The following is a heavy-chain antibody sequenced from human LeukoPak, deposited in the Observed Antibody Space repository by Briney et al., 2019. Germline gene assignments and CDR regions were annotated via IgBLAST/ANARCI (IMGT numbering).Heavy chain of an antibody. CDR2: IRYDGSNK. Sequence: PGGSLRLSCAASGFTFSSYGMHWVRQAPGKGLEWVAFIRYDGSNKYYADSVKGRFTISRDNSKNTLYLQMNSLRAEDTAVYYCAKAVSDYCYYMDVWGKGTTVTVSS. CDR3: AKAVSDYCYYMDV. V-gene: IGHV3-30*02. J-gene: IGHJ6*03. CDR1: GFTFSSYG.